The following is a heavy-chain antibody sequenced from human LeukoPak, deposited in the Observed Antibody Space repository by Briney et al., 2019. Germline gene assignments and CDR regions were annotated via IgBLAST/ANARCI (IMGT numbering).Heavy chain of an antibody. CDR1: GGSISNSSYY. CDR2: IHYSGST. D-gene: IGHD2-2*01. Sequence: SETLSLTCTVSGGSISNSSYYWGWTRQPPGKGLEWIGSIHYSGSTYYNPSLKSRVTISVDTSKNQFSLKLSSVTAADTAVYYCARTRGLTRNCSSTTCYYNWFDPWGQGTLVTVSS. CDR3: ARTRGLTRNCSSTTCYYNWFDP. V-gene: IGHV4-39*01. J-gene: IGHJ5*02.